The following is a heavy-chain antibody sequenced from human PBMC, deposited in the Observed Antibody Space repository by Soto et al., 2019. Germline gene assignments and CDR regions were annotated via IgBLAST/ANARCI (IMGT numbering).Heavy chain of an antibody. CDR1: GFTFSSYW. Sequence: EVQLVESGGGLVQPGGSLRLSCAASGFTFSSYWMHWVRQAPGKGLVWVSRINSDGSSTSYADSVKGRFTISRDNAKNTLYLQMNSLRAEATAVYYCVRTSLGVAAATREDYWGQGTLVTVSS. V-gene: IGHV3-74*01. J-gene: IGHJ4*02. D-gene: IGHD2-15*01. CDR2: INSDGSST. CDR3: VRTSLGVAAATREDY.